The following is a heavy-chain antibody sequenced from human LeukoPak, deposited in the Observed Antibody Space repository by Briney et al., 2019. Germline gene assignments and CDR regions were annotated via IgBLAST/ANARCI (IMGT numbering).Heavy chain of an antibody. CDR2: IYYSGST. Sequence: PSETPSLTCTVSGGSISSYYWSWIRQPPGKGLEWIGYIYYSGSTNYNPSLKSRVTISVDTSKNQFSLKLSSVTAADTAVYYCARADSYGYYYYYGMDVWGQGTTVTVSS. D-gene: IGHD5-18*01. J-gene: IGHJ6*02. V-gene: IGHV4-59*01. CDR3: ARADSYGYYYYYGMDV. CDR1: GGSISSYY.